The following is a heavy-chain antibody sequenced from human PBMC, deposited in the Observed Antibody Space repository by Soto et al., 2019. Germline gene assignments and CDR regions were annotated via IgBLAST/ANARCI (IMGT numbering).Heavy chain of an antibody. CDR3: ARRXDYVWGSYRHKTSYFDY. D-gene: IGHD3-16*02. Sequence: PSETLSLTCAVYGESFSSFYWNWIRQTPGKGLEWIGEINHSGSINHNPSLKSRVAMSIDTSKNQLSLKLRSVTAADTAVYYCARRXDYVWGSYRHKTSYFDYWGQGTLVTVSS. J-gene: IGHJ4*02. V-gene: IGHV4-34*01. CDR2: INHSGSI. CDR1: GESFSSFY.